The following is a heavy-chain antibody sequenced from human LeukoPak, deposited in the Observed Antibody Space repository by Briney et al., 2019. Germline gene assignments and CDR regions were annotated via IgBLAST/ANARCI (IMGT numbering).Heavy chain of an antibody. D-gene: IGHD5-24*01. J-gene: IGHJ6*02. CDR3: ARLEMSTKNYYYAMDV. V-gene: IGHV5-10-1*01. CDR2: IDPSDSYT. Sequence: GESLKISCKNSGYSFTNYWIGWVRQMPGKGLEWMGTIDPSDSYTNYSPSFQGHVTISADKSISTAYLQWSSLKASDTAMYYCARLEMSTKNYYYAMDVWGQGTTVTVSS. CDR1: GYSFTNYW.